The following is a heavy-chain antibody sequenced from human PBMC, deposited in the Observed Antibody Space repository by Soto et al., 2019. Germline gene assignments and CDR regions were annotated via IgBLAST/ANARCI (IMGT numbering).Heavy chain of an antibody. CDR1: GLTVSSYA. CDR2: SYASDST. J-gene: IGHJ6*02. D-gene: IGHD6-13*01. Sequence: EVQLVESGGGLIQPGGSLRLSCAVSGLTVSSYAMSWVRQAPGEGLEWVSVSYASDSTHYADSVKGRFTISRDNSKNTLFLQMHSLIAADTAVYYCAKGWMDVWGQGPTVTVS. V-gene: IGHV3-53*01. CDR3: AKGWMDV.